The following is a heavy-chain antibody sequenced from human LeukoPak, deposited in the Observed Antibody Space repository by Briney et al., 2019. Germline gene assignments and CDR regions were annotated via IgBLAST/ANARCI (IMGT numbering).Heavy chain of an antibody. D-gene: IGHD6-19*01. CDR2: ISGSGSST. J-gene: IGHJ4*02. V-gene: IGHV3-23*01. CDR1: GFTFSNYA. CDR3: AKGLNIAVAEN. Sequence: GGSLRLSCAASGFTFSNYAMTWVRQAPGKGLEWVLGISGSGSSTYYADSVKGRFTLSRDYPKNTLYLQMNSLRAEDTAVYFCAKGLNIAVAENWGQGTLVTVSS.